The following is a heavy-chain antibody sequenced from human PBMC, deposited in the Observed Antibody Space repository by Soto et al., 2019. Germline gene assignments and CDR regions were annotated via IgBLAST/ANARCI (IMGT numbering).Heavy chain of an antibody. CDR2: IWYDGSNK. D-gene: IGHD5-12*01. Sequence: GSLRLSCAASGFTFSSYGMHWVRQAPGKGLEWVAVIWYDGSNKYYADSVKGRFTISRDNSKNTLYLQMNSLRAEDTAVYYCARDGERWLQPGLDYWGQGTLVTVSS. V-gene: IGHV3-33*01. CDR3: ARDGERWLQPGLDY. CDR1: GFTFSSYG. J-gene: IGHJ4*02.